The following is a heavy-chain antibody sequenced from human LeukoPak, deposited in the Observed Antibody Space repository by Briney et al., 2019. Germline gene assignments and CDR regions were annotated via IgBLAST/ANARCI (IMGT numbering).Heavy chain of an antibody. CDR1: GFTFSSYG. J-gene: IGHJ6*03. CDR2: IRYDGSNK. Sequence: PGGSLRLSCAASGFTFSSYGMHWVRQAPGKGLEWVAFIRYDGSNKYYADSVKGRFTISRDNSKNTLYLQTNSLRAEDTAVYYCAKDGKKVTLTMIAVITYSGYMDVWGKGTTVTFSS. V-gene: IGHV3-30*02. CDR3: AKDGKKVTLTMIAVITYSGYMDV. D-gene: IGHD3-22*01.